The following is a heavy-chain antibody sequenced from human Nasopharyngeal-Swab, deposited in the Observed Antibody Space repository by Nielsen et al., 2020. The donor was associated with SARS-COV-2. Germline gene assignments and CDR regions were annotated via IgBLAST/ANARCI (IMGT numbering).Heavy chain of an antibody. D-gene: IGHD2-15*01. V-gene: IGHV4-30-4*01. CDR1: GGSISSGSIRSYY. J-gene: IGHJ3*02. Sequence: SETLSLTCTVSGGSISSGSIRSYYWSLIRQSPGKGLEWIGYKYYSGTTYYNPSLKSRVSILEDTSKNQFSLKVNSVTDADTAVYFCAIGGAGGSSGGFEIWGQGTTVTVSS. CDR2: KYYSGTT. CDR3: AIGGAGGSSGGFEI.